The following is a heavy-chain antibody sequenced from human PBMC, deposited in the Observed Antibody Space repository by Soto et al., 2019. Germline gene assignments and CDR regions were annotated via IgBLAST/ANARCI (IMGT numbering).Heavy chain of an antibody. J-gene: IGHJ4*02. D-gene: IGHD2-15*01. V-gene: IGHV3-30*18. CDR2: ISYDGSHK. CDR3: AKDGAPRYCSRSSCHPAGAY. Sequence: QVQLVESGGGVVQPGRSLRLSCAGSGFTFSNYGLHWVRQAPGKGLEWVAVISYDGSHKYYADSVKGRFTISRDNSNNMLYLQRDSLIAEDTAVYYCAKDGAPRYCSRSSCHPAGAYWGQGTLVTVSS. CDR1: GFTFSNYG.